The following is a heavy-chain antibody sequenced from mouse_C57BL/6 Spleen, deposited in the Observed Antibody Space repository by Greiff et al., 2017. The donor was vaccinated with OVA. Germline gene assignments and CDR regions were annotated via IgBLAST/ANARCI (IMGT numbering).Heavy chain of an antibody. J-gene: IGHJ2*01. CDR1: GFNIKDDY. Sequence: VQLKESGAELVRPGASVKLSCTASGFNIKDDYMHWVKQRPEQGLEWIGWIDPENGATEYASKFQGKATITAETSSNTAYLQLSSLTSEDTAVYYCTKYYGSRGYWGQGTTLTVSS. CDR3: TKYYGSRGY. CDR2: IDPENGAT. D-gene: IGHD1-1*01. V-gene: IGHV14-4*01.